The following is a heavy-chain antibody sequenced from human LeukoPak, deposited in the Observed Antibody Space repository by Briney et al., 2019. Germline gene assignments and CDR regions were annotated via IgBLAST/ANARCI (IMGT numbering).Heavy chain of an antibody. Sequence: GGSLRLSCAASGFTFRNYAMYWVRQAPGKGLEWVSAICSSDANTYYADSVKGRFTISRDNSKNTLYLQMNSLRAEDTALYYCAIREPIGYWGQGTLVTVSS. J-gene: IGHJ4*02. D-gene: IGHD1-14*01. CDR3: AIREPIGY. V-gene: IGHV3-23*01. CDR2: ICSSDANT. CDR1: GFTFRNYA.